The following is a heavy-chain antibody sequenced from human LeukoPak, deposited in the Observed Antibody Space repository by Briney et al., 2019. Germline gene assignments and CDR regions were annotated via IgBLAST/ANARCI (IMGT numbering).Heavy chain of an antibody. V-gene: IGHV3-23*01. J-gene: IGHJ4*02. CDR3: AKEVKYQLLWLIFDY. Sequence: GGSLRLSCAASGFTFSSNAMSWVRQAPGKGLEWVSAISGSGGSTYYAGSVKGRFTISRDNSKNTLYLQMNSLRAEDTAVYYCAKEVKYQLLWLIFDYWGQGTLVTVSS. D-gene: IGHD2-2*01. CDR1: GFTFSSNA. CDR2: ISGSGGST.